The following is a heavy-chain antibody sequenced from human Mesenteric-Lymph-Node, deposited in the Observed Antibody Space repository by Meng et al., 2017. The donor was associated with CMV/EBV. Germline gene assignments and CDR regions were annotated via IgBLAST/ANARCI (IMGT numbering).Heavy chain of an antibody. J-gene: IGHJ4*02. CDR2: IYYSGST. V-gene: IGHV4-59*01. CDR3: TRAPSAMESDY. D-gene: IGHD1-1*01. Sequence: GSLRLSCTVSGCSISSYYWSWIRQPPGKGPEWIGYIYYSGSTYYNPSLRSRVTISIDTSKNQFSLKVSSVTPTDTAVYYCTRAPSAMESDYWGQGTLVTVSS. CDR1: GCSISSYY.